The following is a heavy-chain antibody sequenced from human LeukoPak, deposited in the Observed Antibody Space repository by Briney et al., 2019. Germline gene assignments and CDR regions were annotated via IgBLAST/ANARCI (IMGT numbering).Heavy chain of an antibody. CDR3: ARVHSIFGVVMYYFDY. CDR2: IKQDGSEK. D-gene: IGHD3-3*02. J-gene: IGHJ4*02. V-gene: IGHV3-7*01. Sequence: GGSLRLSCAASGFTFSSYWMSWVRQAPGKGLEWVANIKQDGSEKYYVDSVKGRFTISRDNAKNSLYLQMNSLKAEDTAVYYCARVHSIFGVVMYYFDYWGQGTLVTVSS. CDR1: GFTFSSYW.